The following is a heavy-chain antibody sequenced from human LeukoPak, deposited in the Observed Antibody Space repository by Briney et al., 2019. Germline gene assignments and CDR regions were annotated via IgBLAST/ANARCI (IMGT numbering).Heavy chain of an antibody. CDR2: IYSGGDT. CDR1: GFTVSSNY. V-gene: IGHV3-66*01. CDR3: AKERNLEIAVAGTIFDY. J-gene: IGHJ4*02. Sequence: GGSLRLSCAASGFTVSSNYMGWVRQAPGKGLDWVSVIYSGGDTYYADAVKGRFTISRDNSKNMIYLEMTSLKAEDTAVYYCAKERNLEIAVAGTIFDYWGQGTLVTVSS. D-gene: IGHD6-19*01.